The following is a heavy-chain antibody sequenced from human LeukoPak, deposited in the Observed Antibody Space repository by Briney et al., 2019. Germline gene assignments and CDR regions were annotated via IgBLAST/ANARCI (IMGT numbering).Heavy chain of an antibody. CDR1: GYTFTSYY. Sequence: ASVKVSCKASGYTFTSYYMHWVRQAPGQGLEWMGIINPSGGSTSYAQKFQGRVTMTRDTSTSTVYMKLSSLRSEDTAVYYCARTPLPTVTTGYYYYMDVWGKGTTVTVSS. CDR3: ARTPLPTVTTGYYYYMDV. J-gene: IGHJ6*03. D-gene: IGHD4-17*01. V-gene: IGHV1-46*01. CDR2: INPSGGST.